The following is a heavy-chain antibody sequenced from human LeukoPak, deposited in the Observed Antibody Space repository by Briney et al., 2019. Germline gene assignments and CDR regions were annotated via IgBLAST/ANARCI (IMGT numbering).Heavy chain of an antibody. D-gene: IGHD2-21*02. Sequence: ASVKVSCKASGYTFTGYYMHWVRQAPGQGLEWMGWINPNSGGTNYARKLQGRVTMTRDTSISTAYMELSRLRSDDTAVYYCARDFGYCGGDCLGYWGQGTLVTVSS. CDR2: INPNSGGT. J-gene: IGHJ4*02. CDR3: ARDFGYCGGDCLGY. V-gene: IGHV1-2*02. CDR1: GYTFTGYY.